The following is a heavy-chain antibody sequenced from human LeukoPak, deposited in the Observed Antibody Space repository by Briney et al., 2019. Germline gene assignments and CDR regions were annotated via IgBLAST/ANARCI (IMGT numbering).Heavy chain of an antibody. J-gene: IGHJ4*02. D-gene: IGHD1-26*01. CDR2: ITGDRST. CDR1: GFTFSNYW. CDR3: AKDRGVGAIDY. V-gene: IGHV3-43*02. Sequence: GGSLRLSCAASGFTFSNYWMHWVRQAPGKGLEWVSLITGDRSTYFADSVKGRFTISTDNSKNSLYLQMNSLRTEDTAFYYCAKDRGVGAIDYWGQGTLVTVSS.